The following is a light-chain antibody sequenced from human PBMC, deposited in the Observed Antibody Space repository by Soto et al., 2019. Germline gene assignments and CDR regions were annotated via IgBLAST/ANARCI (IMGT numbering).Light chain of an antibody. Sequence: QSALTQPASVSGSPGQSITISCTGTSSDVGGYNYVSWYQQHPGKAPKVMIYDVNYRPSGVSNRFSGTKSDNTASLTISGLQAEDEADYYCSSYRTSSIVVFGGGTQLTV. CDR2: DVN. CDR1: SSDVGGYNY. V-gene: IGLV2-14*01. CDR3: SSYRTSSIVV. J-gene: IGLJ2*01.